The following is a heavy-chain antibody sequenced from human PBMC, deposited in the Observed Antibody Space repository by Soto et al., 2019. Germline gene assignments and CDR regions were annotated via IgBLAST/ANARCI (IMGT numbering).Heavy chain of an antibody. CDR1: GCSISSSSYY. Sequence: PSETLSLTCTVSGCSISSSSYYWGWILQPPGKGLEWIGSIYYSGSTYYNPSLKSRVTISVDTSKNQFSLKLSSVTAADTAVYYCARRSAFDWLLPNWFDPWGQGTLVTVAS. CDR3: ARRSAFDWLLPNWFDP. V-gene: IGHV4-39*01. CDR2: IYYSGST. J-gene: IGHJ5*02. D-gene: IGHD3-9*01.